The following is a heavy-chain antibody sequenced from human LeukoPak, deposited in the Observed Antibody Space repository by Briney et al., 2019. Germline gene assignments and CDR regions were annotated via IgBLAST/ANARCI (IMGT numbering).Heavy chain of an antibody. D-gene: IGHD3-22*01. CDR3: AKDLNPNYYDSSGYYYEH. CDR2: ISGSGGST. V-gene: IGHV3-23*01. J-gene: IGHJ1*01. Sequence: GGSLRLSCAASGFTFSSYAMSWVRQAPGKGLEWVSAISGSGGSTYYAASVKGRFTISRDNSKNTLYLQMNSLRAEDTAVYYCAKDLNPNYYDSSGYYYEHWGQGTLVTVSS. CDR1: GFTFSSYA.